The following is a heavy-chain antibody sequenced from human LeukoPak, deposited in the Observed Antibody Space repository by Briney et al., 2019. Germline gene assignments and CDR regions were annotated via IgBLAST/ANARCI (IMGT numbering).Heavy chain of an antibody. CDR2: IYSGGST. Sequence: PGGSLILSCAASGFTVSSNYMSWVRQGPGKGLEWVSVIYSGGSTYYADSVKGRFTISRDNSKNTLFLQMNSLRAEDTAVYYCAKERGSPYYDSSDGFDYWGQGALVTVSS. V-gene: IGHV3-53*01. D-gene: IGHD3-22*01. CDR3: AKERGSPYYDSSDGFDY. J-gene: IGHJ4*02. CDR1: GFTVSSNY.